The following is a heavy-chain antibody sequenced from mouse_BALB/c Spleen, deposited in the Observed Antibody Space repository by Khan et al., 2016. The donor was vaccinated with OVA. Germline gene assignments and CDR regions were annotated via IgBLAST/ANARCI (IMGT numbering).Heavy chain of an antibody. CDR3: ARDSYCYMVYFDY. Sequence: EVELVESGGGLVQPGGSRKLSCAASGFTFSSFGMHWVRQAPEKGLEWVAYISSGSNTIYYADTLKGRFTISSDNPKNTLFLQMTSLRSEDTAMYYCARDSYCYMVYFDYWGQGTTLTVSS. V-gene: IGHV5-17*02. CDR2: ISSGSNTI. CDR1: GFTFSSFG. J-gene: IGHJ2*01. D-gene: IGHD1-2*01.